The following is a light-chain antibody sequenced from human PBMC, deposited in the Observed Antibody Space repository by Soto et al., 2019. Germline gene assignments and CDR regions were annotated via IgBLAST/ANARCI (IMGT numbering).Light chain of an antibody. CDR2: GAV. CDR3: QQYNNWPPIT. CDR1: QILSSN. V-gene: IGKV3-15*01. J-gene: IGKJ5*01. Sequence: DKLMRETAANVSVSPGERVALSCRASQILSSNLAWYQQQPRQAHRLLIYGAVTRATGVPDRFSGSESGTEFTLTIRSMQSEDLAVYYCQQYNNWPPITVRQGTRLEI.